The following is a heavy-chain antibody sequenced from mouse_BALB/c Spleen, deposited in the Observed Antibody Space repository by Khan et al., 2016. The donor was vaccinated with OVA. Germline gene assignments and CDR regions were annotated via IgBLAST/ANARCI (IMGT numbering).Heavy chain of an antibody. J-gene: IGHJ4*01. CDR1: GFSLTSYG. CDR2: IWGDGST. D-gene: IGHD2-1*01. Sequence: VQLQESGPALVAPSQSLSITCTVSGFSLTSYGVNWVRQPPGKGLEWLGVIWGDGSTNYHSVLISRLSISKDNTKSQVFLKLNSLQTDDTATYYCFKQDYGTHYAIDYWGQGTAVTVSA. CDR3: FKQDYGTHYAIDY. V-gene: IGHV2-3*01.